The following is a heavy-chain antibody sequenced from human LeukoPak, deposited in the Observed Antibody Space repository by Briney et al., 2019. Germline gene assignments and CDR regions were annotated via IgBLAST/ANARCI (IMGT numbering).Heavy chain of an antibody. CDR1: GFSFSSYG. CDR3: AKGLGFSACEYYYMDV. CDR2: IWYDGSNK. V-gene: IGHV3-33*06. D-gene: IGHD2/OR15-2a*01. Sequence: GGSLRLSCAASGFSFSSYGMHWVRQAPGKGLEWVSLIWYDGSNKYYADSVKGRFTISRDNSKNTLYLQMNSLRVEDTAVYYCAKGLGFSACEYYYMDVWGEGTTVTVSS. J-gene: IGHJ6*03.